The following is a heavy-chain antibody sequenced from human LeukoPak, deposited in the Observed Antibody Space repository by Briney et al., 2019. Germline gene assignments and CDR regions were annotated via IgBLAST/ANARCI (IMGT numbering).Heavy chain of an antibody. J-gene: IGHJ4*02. CDR2: ISGSGGST. D-gene: IGHD3-3*01. V-gene: IGHV3-23*01. Sequence: TGGSLRLSCAASGFTFSSYAMSWVRQAPGKGLEWVSAISGSGGSTYYADSVKGRFTISRDNSKNTLYLQMNSLRAEDTAVYYWAKAEFYDFWSGYYSDYWGQGTLVTVSS. CDR1: GFTFSSYA. CDR3: AKAEFYDFWSGYYSDY.